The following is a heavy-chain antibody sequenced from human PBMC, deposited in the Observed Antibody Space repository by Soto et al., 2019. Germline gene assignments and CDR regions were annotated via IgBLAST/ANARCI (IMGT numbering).Heavy chain of an antibody. J-gene: IGHJ6*02. D-gene: IGHD3-10*01. CDR1: GGTFSSYA. V-gene: IGHV1-69*13. Sequence: SVKVSCKASGGTFSSYAISWVRQAPGQGLEWMGGIIPIFGTANYAQKFQGRVTITADESTSTAYMELSSLRSEDTAVYYCARESRMVRGVIITYYYYYYGMDVWGQGTTVTVSS. CDR2: IIPIFGTA. CDR3: ARESRMVRGVIITYYYYYYGMDV.